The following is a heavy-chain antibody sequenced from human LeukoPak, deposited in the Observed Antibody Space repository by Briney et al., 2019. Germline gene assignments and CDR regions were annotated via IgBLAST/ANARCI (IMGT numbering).Heavy chain of an antibody. CDR2: ISGSGTST. Sequence: GGSLRLSRAASGFTFSTYSMNWVRQAPGKGLEWVSAISGSGTSTYYADSVKGRFTISRDNSENTLYLQMSSLTDEDTAVYFCAKRGDRSGWSYYFDYWGQGTLVTVSS. D-gene: IGHD6-19*01. CDR3: AKRGDRSGWSYYFDY. CDR1: GFTFSTYS. J-gene: IGHJ4*02. V-gene: IGHV3-23*01.